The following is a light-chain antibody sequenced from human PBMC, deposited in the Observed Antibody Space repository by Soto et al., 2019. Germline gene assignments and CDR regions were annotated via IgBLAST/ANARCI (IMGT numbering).Light chain of an antibody. J-gene: IGLJ2*01. CDR3: CSYGRSPTFVE. Sequence: QSALTQPASVSGSPGQSITISCTGTSSDVGTYNLVSWYQQHPGTAPKLIIYDATKRPSGVSDRFSGSKSGNTASLTISGHQAEDEADYYCCSYGRSPTFVEFGGGTKLTVL. CDR2: DAT. V-gene: IGLV2-23*01. CDR1: SSDVGTYNL.